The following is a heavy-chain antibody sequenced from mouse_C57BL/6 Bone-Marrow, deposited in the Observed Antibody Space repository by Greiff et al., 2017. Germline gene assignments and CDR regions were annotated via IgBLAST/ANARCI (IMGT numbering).Heavy chain of an antibody. CDR1: GYTFTSYG. CDR3: ARFYYDYDGFAY. CDR2: IYPRSGNT. J-gene: IGHJ3*01. V-gene: IGHV1-81*01. Sequence: QVQLQQSGAELARPGASVKLSCKASGYTFTSYGISWVKQRTGQGLEWTGEIYPRSGNTYYNEKFKGKATLTADKSSSTAYMELRSLTSEDSAVYFCARFYYDYDGFAYWGQGTLVTVSA. D-gene: IGHD2-4*01.